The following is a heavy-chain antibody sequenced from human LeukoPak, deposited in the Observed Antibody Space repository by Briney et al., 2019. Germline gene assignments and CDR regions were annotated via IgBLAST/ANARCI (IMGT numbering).Heavy chain of an antibody. Sequence: SVKVSCKASGGTFSSYAISWVRQAPGQGLEWMGGIIPIFGTANYAQKFQGRVTITADKSTGTAYMELSSLRSEDTAVYYCARQSIAAAGDIDYWGQGTLVTVSS. V-gene: IGHV1-69*06. D-gene: IGHD6-13*01. J-gene: IGHJ4*02. CDR3: ARQSIAAAGDIDY. CDR1: GGTFSSYA. CDR2: IIPIFGTA.